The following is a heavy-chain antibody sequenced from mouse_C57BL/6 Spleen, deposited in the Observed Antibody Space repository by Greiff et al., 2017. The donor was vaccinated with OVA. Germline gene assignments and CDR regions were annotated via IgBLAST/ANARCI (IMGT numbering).Heavy chain of an antibody. Sequence: VQLQQSGPELVKPGASVKISCKASGYAFSSSWMNWVKQRPGKGLEWIGRIYPGDGDTNYNGKFKGKATLTADKSSSTAYMQLSSLTSEDSAVCFCARGTAQVYFDYWGQGTTLTVSS. CDR1: GYAFSSSW. CDR3: ARGTAQVYFDY. V-gene: IGHV1-82*01. J-gene: IGHJ2*01. CDR2: IYPGDGDT. D-gene: IGHD3-2*02.